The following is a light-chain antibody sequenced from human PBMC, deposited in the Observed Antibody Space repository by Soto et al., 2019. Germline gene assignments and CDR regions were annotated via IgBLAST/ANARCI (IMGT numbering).Light chain of an antibody. J-gene: IGKJ2*01. Sequence: EIVMTQSPATLSVSPGERATLSCRASQSVSINFAWYQQRPGQAPRLLIHGASTRATGIPVRFSGSGSGTEFSLTISSLQSEDFAVYYCQQYNNWPYTFGQGTKLEIK. V-gene: IGKV3-15*01. CDR2: GAS. CDR3: QQYNNWPYT. CDR1: QSVSIN.